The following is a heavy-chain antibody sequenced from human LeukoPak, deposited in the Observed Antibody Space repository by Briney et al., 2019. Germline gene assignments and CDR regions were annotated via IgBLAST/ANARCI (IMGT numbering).Heavy chain of an antibody. J-gene: IGHJ3*02. CDR3: ASQAYDYDSSGSNAFDI. V-gene: IGHV4-4*07. D-gene: IGHD3-22*01. CDR1: GRSISSSH. CDR2: IYSSGST. Sequence: SETLSLTCTVSGRSISSSHWSWIRQPAGKGLEWIGRIYSSGSTNYNPSLKSRVTMPVDTSKSQFYLKLSSLTAADTADYYCASQAYDYDSSGSNAFDIWGHGTMVTVSS.